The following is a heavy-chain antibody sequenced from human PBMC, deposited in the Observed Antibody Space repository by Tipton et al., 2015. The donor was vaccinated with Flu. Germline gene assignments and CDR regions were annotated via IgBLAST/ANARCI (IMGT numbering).Heavy chain of an antibody. CDR1: GGSFSAYY. D-gene: IGHD7-27*01. V-gene: IGHV4-34*01. CDR3: ASKVANWGLWEPLDY. J-gene: IGHJ4*01. Sequence: LRLSCAVYGGSFSAYYWSWIRQPPGKGLEWVGEINHSGTTNYNPSLTSRVTISADTSKKQFSLRLTSVTAADTAVYYCASKVANWGLWEPLDYWGHGTLVTASS. CDR2: INHSGTT.